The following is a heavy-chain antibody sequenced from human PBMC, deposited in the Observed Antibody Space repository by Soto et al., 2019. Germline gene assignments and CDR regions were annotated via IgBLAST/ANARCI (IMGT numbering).Heavy chain of an antibody. CDR3: ARGGPRITMIVVVMDDAFDI. V-gene: IGHV1-18*01. CDR1: GYTFTSYG. Sequence: ASVKVSCKASGYTFTSYGISWVRQAPGQGLEWMGWISAYNGNTNYAQKLQGRVTMTTDTSTSTAYLELRSLRSDDTAVYYFARGGPRITMIVVVMDDAFDIWGQGTMVTVSS. D-gene: IGHD3-22*01. CDR2: ISAYNGNT. J-gene: IGHJ3*02.